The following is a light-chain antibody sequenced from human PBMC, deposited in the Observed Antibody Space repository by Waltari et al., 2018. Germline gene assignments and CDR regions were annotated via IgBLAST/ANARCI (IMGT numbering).Light chain of an antibody. CDR2: KAA. Sequence: DIQMSKSPSTLAASVGGRVTVICRASQSISSWLAWYQQKPGRAPKLLIYKAATLESGVPSRFSGSGSGTEFSLSISSLQPDDFATYYCQQYKSYPYTFGQGTHLEIK. CDR1: QSISSW. CDR3: QQYKSYPYT. V-gene: IGKV1-5*03. J-gene: IGKJ2*01.